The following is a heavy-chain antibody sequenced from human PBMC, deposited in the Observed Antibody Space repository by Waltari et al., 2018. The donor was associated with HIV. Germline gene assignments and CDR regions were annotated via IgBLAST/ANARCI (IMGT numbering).Heavy chain of an antibody. CDR3: AKSDFTELVRGQKAFDV. Sequence: QAQLLQSGAETEKPGSSVTVSCQASAAAIDTIAFTWVREAPGRGLEWFGGTVHFFGVIYAQDFNGGLTITSKPSTRTVCFELGGLRPDDTSVYFCAKSDFTELVRGQKAFDVWGQGT. D-gene: IGHD1-26*01. CDR2: TVHFFGV. CDR1: AAAIDTIA. J-gene: IGHJ3*01. V-gene: IGHV1-69*01.